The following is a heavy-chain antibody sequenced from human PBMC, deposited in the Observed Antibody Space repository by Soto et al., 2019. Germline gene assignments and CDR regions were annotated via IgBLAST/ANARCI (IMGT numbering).Heavy chain of an antibody. CDR3: AKDRGYSYGYDSGYYCGMDV. CDR2: ISGSGGRT. V-gene: IGHV3-23*01. J-gene: IGHJ6*02. CDR1: GXTFSSYS. Sequence: HPXGSLRLSCAASGXTFSSYSMSWFRQHPGKGLEWVSSISGSGGRTYYADSVNGRFTISRDNSKNTLYLKMNSLRAEDTAVYYFAKDRGYSYGYDSGYYCGMDVWGQGTTGTVS. D-gene: IGHD5-18*01.